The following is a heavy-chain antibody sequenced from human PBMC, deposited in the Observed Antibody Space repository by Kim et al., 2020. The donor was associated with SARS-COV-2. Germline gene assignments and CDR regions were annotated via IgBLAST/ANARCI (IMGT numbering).Heavy chain of an antibody. CDR2: VHHSGST. CDR1: GGSFSGYY. Sequence: SETLSLTCAVYGGSFSGYYWSWIRQSPGRGLEWIGEVHHSGSTDYNPSLRGRLTLSVDTSKSQVSLKLTSVTVADTGIYYCARRHSSLDLDVWGKETTVT. J-gene: IGHJ6*03. CDR3: ARRHSSLDLDV. D-gene: IGHD6-6*01. V-gene: IGHV4-34*01.